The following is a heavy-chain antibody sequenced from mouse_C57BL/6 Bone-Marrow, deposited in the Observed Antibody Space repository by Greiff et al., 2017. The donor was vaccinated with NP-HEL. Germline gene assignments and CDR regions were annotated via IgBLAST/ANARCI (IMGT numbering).Heavy chain of an antibody. V-gene: IGHV1-4*01. CDR1: GYTFTSYT. CDR3: ARTHAWFAY. CDR2: INPSSGYT. J-gene: IGHJ3*01. Sequence: QVQLQQSGAELARPGASVKMSCKASGYTFTSYTMHWVNQRPGQGLEWIGYINPSSGYTKYNQKFKDKATLTADKSSSTAYMQLSSLTSEDSAVYYCARTHAWFAYWGQGTLVTVSA.